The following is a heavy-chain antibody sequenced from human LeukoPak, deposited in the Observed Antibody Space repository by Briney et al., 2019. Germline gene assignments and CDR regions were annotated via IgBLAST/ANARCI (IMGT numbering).Heavy chain of an antibody. D-gene: IGHD1-26*01. CDR2: INHSGSA. V-gene: IGHV4-34*01. CDR1: GGSFSGYY. J-gene: IGHJ4*02. Sequence: SETLSLTCAVYGGSFSGYYWSWIRQPPGKGLEWIGEINHSGSANYNPSLKSRVTISVDTSKNQFSLKLSSVTAADTAVYYCARGRGKRYSPFDYWGQGTLVTVSS. CDR3: ARGRGKRYSPFDY.